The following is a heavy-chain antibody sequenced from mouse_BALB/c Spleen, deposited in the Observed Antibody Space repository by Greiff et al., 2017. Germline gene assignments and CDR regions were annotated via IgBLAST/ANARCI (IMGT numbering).Heavy chain of an antibody. CDR3: ASCSPYWYFDV. CDR1: GYSITSGYY. V-gene: IGHV3-6*02. Sequence: VQLQQSGPGLVKPSQSLSLTCSVTGYSITSGYYWNWIRQFPGNKLEWMGYISYDGSNNYNPSLKNRISITRDTSKNQFFLKLNSVTTEDTATYYCASCSPYWYFDVWGAGTTVTVSS. D-gene: IGHD1-1*01. CDR2: ISYDGSN. J-gene: IGHJ1*01.